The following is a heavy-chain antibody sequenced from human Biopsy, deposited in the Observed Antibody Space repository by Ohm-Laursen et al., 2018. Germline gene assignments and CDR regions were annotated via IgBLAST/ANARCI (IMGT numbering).Heavy chain of an antibody. CDR1: GFNFSTYG. CDR2: IKRDGSQS. D-gene: IGHD2/OR15-2a*01. J-gene: IGHJ3*01. V-gene: IGHV3-7*01. CDR3: TRDTTYYAGTTYYDALDV. Sequence: GSLRLSCTASGFNFSTYGMSWVRQVAGKGLEWVANIKRDGSQSNHADSVKGRFTISRDNAKNSLYLQMNSLRAEDTAVYYCTRDTTYYAGTTYYDALDVWGQGTTVTVSS.